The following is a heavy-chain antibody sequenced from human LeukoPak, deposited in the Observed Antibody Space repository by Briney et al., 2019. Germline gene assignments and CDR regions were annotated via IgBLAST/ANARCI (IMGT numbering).Heavy chain of an antibody. D-gene: IGHD6-13*01. J-gene: IGHJ4*02. CDR1: GGSISSYY. CDR2: IYYSGST. Sequence: PSETLSLTCTVSGGSISSYYWGWIRQPPGKGLEWIGSIYYSGSTYYNPSLKSRVTISVDTSKNQFSLKLSSVTAADTAVYYCASPLIAAAGTDYWGQGTLVTVSS. CDR3: ASPLIAAAGTDY. V-gene: IGHV4-39*01.